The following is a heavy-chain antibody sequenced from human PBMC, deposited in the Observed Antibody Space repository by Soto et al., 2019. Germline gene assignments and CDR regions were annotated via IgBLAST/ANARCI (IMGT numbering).Heavy chain of an antibody. CDR3: ARTKKLGYCSGGSCVYYFDY. CDR2: IYHSGST. V-gene: IGHV4-4*02. CDR1: GGSISSSNW. Sequence: PSETLSLTCAVSGGSISSSNWWSWFRQPPGKGLEWIGEIYHSGSTNYNPSLKSRVTISVDKSKNQFSLKLSSVAAADTAVYYCARTKKLGYCSGGSCVYYFDYWGQGTLVTVSS. D-gene: IGHD2-15*01. J-gene: IGHJ4*02.